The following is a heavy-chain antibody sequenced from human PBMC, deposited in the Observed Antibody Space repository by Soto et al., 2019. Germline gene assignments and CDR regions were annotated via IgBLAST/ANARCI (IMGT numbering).Heavy chain of an antibody. J-gene: IGHJ4*02. CDR3: ARPEYSTTWYLKY. Sequence: EVQLLDSGGGVVQPGGSLRLSCAASGSTFSAYAMSWVRQATGKGLEWVSVISGSGGATYYAASVKGRFTISRDNSKNTLYLQMNRLRAEDTAVYYCARPEYSTTWYLKYWGQGTLVTVSS. CDR1: GSTFSAYA. CDR2: ISGSGGAT. D-gene: IGHD6-13*01. V-gene: IGHV3-23*01.